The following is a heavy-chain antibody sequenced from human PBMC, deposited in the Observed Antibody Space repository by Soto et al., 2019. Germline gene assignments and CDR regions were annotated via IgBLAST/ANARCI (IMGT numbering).Heavy chain of an antibody. D-gene: IGHD6-13*01. V-gene: IGHV1-3*05. Sequence: QVQLVQSGAEEKKPGASVKVSCKASGYTFTSYAMHWVRQAPGQRLEWMGWINAGNGNTKYSQKFQGRVTITRDTSASKAYMELSSLRSEDTAVYYCARAPGGPGIAEYWGQGTLVTVSS. CDR2: INAGNGNT. J-gene: IGHJ4*02. CDR3: ARAPGGPGIAEY. CDR1: GYTFTSYA.